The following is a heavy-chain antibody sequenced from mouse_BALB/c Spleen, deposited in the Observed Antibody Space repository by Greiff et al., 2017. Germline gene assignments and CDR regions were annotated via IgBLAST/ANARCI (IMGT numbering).Heavy chain of an antibody. CDR3: ARGPLPLYAMDY. V-gene: IGHV5-6-3*01. D-gene: IGHD2-12*01. CDR2: INSNGGST. CDR1: GFTFSSYG. J-gene: IGHJ4*01. Sequence: VQLKQSGGGLVQPGGSLKLSCAASGFTFSSYGMSWVRQTPDKRLELVATINSNGGSTYYPDSVKGRFTISRDNAKNTLYLQMSSLKSEDTAMYYCARGPLPLYAMDYWGQGTSVTVSS.